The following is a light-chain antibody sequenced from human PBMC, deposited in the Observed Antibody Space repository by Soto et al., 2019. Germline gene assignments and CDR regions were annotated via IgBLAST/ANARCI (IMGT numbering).Light chain of an antibody. V-gene: IGKV1-5*01. CDR2: DAS. J-gene: IGKJ2*01. Sequence: DLQMTQSPSTLSASVGDRVTITCRASQSISTWLAWYQQKPGKAPNLLIYDASSLESGVPSRFSGSGSGTEFTLTISSLQPDDFATYYCQQYTSPYTFGQGTKLEIK. CDR3: QQYTSPYT. CDR1: QSISTW.